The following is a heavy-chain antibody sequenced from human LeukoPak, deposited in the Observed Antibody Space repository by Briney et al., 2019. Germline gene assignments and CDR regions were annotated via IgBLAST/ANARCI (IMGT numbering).Heavy chain of an antibody. CDR2: INPNSGGT. Sequence: GASVKVSCKASGYTFTGYYMHWVRQAPGQGLEWMGWINPNSGGTNYAQKFQGRVTMTRDTSISTAYMERSRLRSDDTAVYDCARDHSSGQDYWGQGTLVTVSS. D-gene: IGHD6-19*01. J-gene: IGHJ4*02. CDR1: GYTFTGYY. CDR3: ARDHSSGQDY. V-gene: IGHV1-2*02.